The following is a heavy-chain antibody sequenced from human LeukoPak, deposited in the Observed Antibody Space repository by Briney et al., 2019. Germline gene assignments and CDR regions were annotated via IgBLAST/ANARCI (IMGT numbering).Heavy chain of an antibody. CDR1: GFTFDDYA. J-gene: IGHJ6*03. V-gene: IGHV3-43D*03. CDR2: ISWDGGST. Sequence: GGSLRLSCAASGFTFDDYAMHWVRQAPGKGLEWVSLISWDGGSTYYADSVKGRFTISRDNSKNSLYLQMNSLRAEDTALYYCAKDIESATHGDYAFYYMDVWGKGTTVTVSS. D-gene: IGHD4-17*01. CDR3: AKDIESATHGDYAFYYMDV.